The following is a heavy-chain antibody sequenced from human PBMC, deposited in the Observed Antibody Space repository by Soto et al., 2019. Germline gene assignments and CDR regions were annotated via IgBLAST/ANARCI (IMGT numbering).Heavy chain of an antibody. CDR1: GASISSSNW. CDR2: IYHSGST. V-gene: IGHV4-4*02. CDR3: ARARAGGGVRGVMSY. Sequence: QVQLQESGPGLVKPSGTLSLTCAVSGASISSSNWWSWLRQAPGKGLEWIGEIYHSGSTNSNPSLKGGVTISVDKSKTQFSLRLGPGAAADRAGYYCARARAGGGVRGVMSYWGQGALVTVSS. J-gene: IGHJ4*02. D-gene: IGHD3-10*01.